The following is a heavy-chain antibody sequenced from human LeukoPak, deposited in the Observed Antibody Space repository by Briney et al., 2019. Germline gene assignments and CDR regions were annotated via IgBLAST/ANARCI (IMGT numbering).Heavy chain of an antibody. CDR1: GFTFSSYG. CDR2: IRYDGSNK. J-gene: IGHJ4*02. CDR3: ARENSPYCSGGSCYFDY. V-gene: IGHV3-30*02. D-gene: IGHD2-15*01. Sequence: PGGSLRLSCAASGFTFSSYGTHWVRQAPGKGLEWVAFIRYDGSNKYYADSVKGRFTISRDNSKNTLYLQMNNLRAEDTAVYYCARENSPYCSGGSCYFDYWGQGTLVTVSS.